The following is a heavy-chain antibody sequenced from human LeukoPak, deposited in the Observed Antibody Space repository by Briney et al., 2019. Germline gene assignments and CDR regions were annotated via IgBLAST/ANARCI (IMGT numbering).Heavy chain of an antibody. V-gene: IGHV3-7*01. CDR2: IKQDGSEK. J-gene: IGHJ3*02. CDR3: AKAGASAYSDAFDI. D-gene: IGHD2-21*01. Sequence: PGGSXXXXXAASGFTFSSXWXXXVRXAPGKGXXXXAXIKQDGSEKYYVDSVKGRFTISRDNAKNSLYLQMNSLRAEDTAVYYCAKAGASAYSDAFDIWGQGTMVTVSS. CDR1: GFTFSSXW.